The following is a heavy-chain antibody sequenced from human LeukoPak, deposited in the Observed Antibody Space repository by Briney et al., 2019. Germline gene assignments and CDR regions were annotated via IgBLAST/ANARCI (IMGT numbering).Heavy chain of an antibody. CDR2: INPSGGST. D-gene: IGHD1-26*01. CDR1: GYTFTSYY. CDR3: ARDMGVGALDY. V-gene: IGHV1-46*01. J-gene: IGHJ4*02. Sequence: ASVKVSCKASGYTFTSYYMHWVRQAPGQGLEWMGIINPSGGSTSYAQKFQGRVTMTRDMSTSTVYMELSSLRSEDTAVYYCARDMGVGALDYWGQGTLVTVSS.